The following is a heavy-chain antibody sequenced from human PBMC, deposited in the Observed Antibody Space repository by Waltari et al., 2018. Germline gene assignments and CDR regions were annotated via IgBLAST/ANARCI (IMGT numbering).Heavy chain of an antibody. J-gene: IGHJ4*02. CDR1: GGSISSGSYY. Sequence: QVQLQESGPGLVKPSQTLSLTCTVSGGSISSGSYYWSWIRQPDGKGLEWIGYIYTSGSTNYNPSLKSRVTISVDTSKNQFSLKLSSVTAADTAVYYCARERGRYYYGSGSYYNRGYWGQGTLVTVSS. V-gene: IGHV4-61*09. CDR2: IYTSGST. CDR3: ARERGRYYYGSGSYYNRGY. D-gene: IGHD3-10*01.